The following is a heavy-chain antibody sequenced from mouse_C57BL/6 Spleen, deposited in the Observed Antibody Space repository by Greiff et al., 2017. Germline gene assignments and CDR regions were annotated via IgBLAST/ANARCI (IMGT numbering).Heavy chain of an antibody. D-gene: IGHD1-1*01. CDR3: ARDDYGAWFAY. CDR1: GFTFSDYG. V-gene: IGHV5-17*01. Sequence: EVKLVESGGGLVKPGGSLKLSCAASGFTFSDYGMHWVRQAPETGLEWVAYISSGSSTIYYADTVKGRFTISRDNAKNTLFLQMTSLRSEDTAMYYCARDDYGAWFAYWGQGTQVTVSA. J-gene: IGHJ3*01. CDR2: ISSGSSTI.